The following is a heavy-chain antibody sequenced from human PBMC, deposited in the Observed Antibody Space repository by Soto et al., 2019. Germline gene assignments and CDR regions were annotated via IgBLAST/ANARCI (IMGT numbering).Heavy chain of an antibody. J-gene: IGHJ4*02. D-gene: IGHD1-1*01. CDR2: IIPIFGTA. CDR3: ARVERQTYGLYYFDY. Sequence: QVQLVESGAEVKKPGSSVKVSCKASGGTFSSYAISWVRQAPGQGLEWMGGIIPIFGTANYAQKFQGRVTITADKSTSTAYMELSSLRSEDTAVYYCARVERQTYGLYYFDYWGQGTLVTVSS. CDR1: GGTFSSYA. V-gene: IGHV1-69*06.